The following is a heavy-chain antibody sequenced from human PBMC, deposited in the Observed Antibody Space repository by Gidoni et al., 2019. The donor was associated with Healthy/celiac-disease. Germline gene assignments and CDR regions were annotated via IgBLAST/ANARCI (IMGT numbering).Heavy chain of an antibody. V-gene: IGHV3-30*02. CDR3: AKEFMITFGGVINLHY. D-gene: IGHD3-16*02. CDR2: IRYDGSNK. Sequence: QVQLVESGGGVVQPGGSLRLSCAASVFTFSSYGMHWVRQAPGKGLEGVAFIRYDGSNKYYADSVKGRFTISRDNSKNTLYLQMNSLRAEDTAVYYCAKEFMITFGGVINLHYWGQGTLVTVSS. J-gene: IGHJ4*02. CDR1: VFTFSSYG.